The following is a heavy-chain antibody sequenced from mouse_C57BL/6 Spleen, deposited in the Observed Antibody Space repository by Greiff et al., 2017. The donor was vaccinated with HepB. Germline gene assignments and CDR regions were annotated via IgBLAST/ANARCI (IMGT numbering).Heavy chain of an antibody. Sequence: VQLQQSGAELVRPGASVTLSCKASGYTFTDYEMHWVKQTPVHGLEWIGAIDPETGGTAYNPKFKGKAILTADKSSSTADMELRSLTSEDSAVYYCTGVFYGAMDYWGQGTSVTVSS. D-gene: IGHD1-1*01. CDR2: IDPETGGT. CDR3: TGVFYGAMDY. V-gene: IGHV1-15*01. J-gene: IGHJ4*01. CDR1: GYTFTDYE.